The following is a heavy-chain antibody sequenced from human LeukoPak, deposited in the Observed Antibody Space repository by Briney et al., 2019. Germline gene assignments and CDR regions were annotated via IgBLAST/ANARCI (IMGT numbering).Heavy chain of an antibody. D-gene: IGHD3-22*01. V-gene: IGHV4-39*01. CDR3: ARHRVISRPFDY. J-gene: IGHJ4*02. Sequence: PSETLSLTCTVSGGSISSSSYYWGWIRQPPGKGLEWIGSIYYSGSTHYNPSLKSRVTISVDTSKNQFSLKLSSVTAADTAVYYCARHRVISRPFDYWGQGTLVTVSS. CDR2: IYYSGST. CDR1: GGSISSSSYY.